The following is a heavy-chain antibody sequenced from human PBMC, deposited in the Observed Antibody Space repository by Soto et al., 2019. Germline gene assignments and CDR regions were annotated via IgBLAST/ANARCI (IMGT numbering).Heavy chain of an antibody. CDR1: GGSISSGGYY. D-gene: IGHD2-21*02. V-gene: IGHV4-31*03. CDR3: ARERVVVTATGPFGY. J-gene: IGHJ4*02. CDR2: IYYSGST. Sequence: SETLSLTCTVSGGSISSGGYYWSWIRQHPGKGLEWIGYIYYSGSTYYNPSLKSRVTISVDTSKNQFSLKLSSVTAADTAVYYCARERVVVTATGPFGYWGQGTLVTVSS.